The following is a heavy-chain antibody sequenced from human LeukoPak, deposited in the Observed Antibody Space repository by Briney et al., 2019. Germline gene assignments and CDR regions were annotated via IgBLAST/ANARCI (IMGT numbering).Heavy chain of an antibody. CDR1: GYTFTGYY. D-gene: IGHD6-19*01. CDR3: ARLFLAVAASNYYYYYMDV. Sequence: ASVKVSCKASGYTFTGYYMHWVRQAPGQGLEWMGWINPNSGGTNYAQKFQGRVTMTRDTSISTAYMELSRLRSDDTAVYYCARLFLAVAASNYYYYYMDVGGKGTTVTIS. V-gene: IGHV1-2*02. CDR2: INPNSGGT. J-gene: IGHJ6*03.